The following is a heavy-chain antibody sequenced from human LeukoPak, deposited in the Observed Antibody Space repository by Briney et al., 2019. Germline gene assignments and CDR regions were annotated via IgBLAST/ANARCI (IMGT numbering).Heavy chain of an antibody. J-gene: IGHJ4*02. CDR2: ISGSGGST. CDR1: GFTFSSYA. D-gene: IGHD2-2*01. Sequence: GGSLRLSCAASGFTFSSYAMSWVRQAPGKGLEWVSAISGSGGSTYYADSVKGRFTISRDNSKNTLYLQMNSLRAEDTAVYYCAKYCSSTSCYGGVYWGQGTLVTVSS. V-gene: IGHV3-23*01. CDR3: AKYCSSTSCYGGVY.